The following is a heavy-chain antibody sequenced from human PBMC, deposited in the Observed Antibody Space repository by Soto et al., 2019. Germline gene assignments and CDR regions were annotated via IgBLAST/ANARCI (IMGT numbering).Heavy chain of an antibody. CDR2: IYYSGST. V-gene: IGHV4-39*01. D-gene: IGHD1-7*01. J-gene: IGHJ4*02. CDR1: GGSISSSSYY. CDR3: ARNRLGWNYVFDY. Sequence: SETLSLTCTVSGGSISSSSYYWGWIRQPPGKGLEWIGSIYYSGSTYYNPSLKSRVTISVDTSKNQFSLKLSSVTAADTAVYYCARNRLGWNYVFDYWGQGTLVTVSS.